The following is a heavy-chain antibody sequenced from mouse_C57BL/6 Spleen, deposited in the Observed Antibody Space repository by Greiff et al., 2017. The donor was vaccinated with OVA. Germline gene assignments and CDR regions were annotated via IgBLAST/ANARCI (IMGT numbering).Heavy chain of an antibody. CDR1: GYTFTSYG. J-gene: IGHJ3*01. Sequence: VQLQQSGAELARPGASVKLSCKASGYTFTSYGISWVKQRTGQGLEWIGEIYPRSGNTYYNEKFKGKATLSADKSYSTAYLELRSLTSEDSAVYFCARSYDGYYGFAYWGKGTLVTVSA. CDR2: IYPRSGNT. CDR3: ARSYDGYYGFAY. D-gene: IGHD2-3*01. V-gene: IGHV1-81*01.